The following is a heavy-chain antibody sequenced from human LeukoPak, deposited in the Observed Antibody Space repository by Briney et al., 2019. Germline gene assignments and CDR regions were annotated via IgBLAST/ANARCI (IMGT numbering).Heavy chain of an antibody. V-gene: IGHV3-21*01. CDR1: GFTFSSYS. CDR2: ISSSSSYI. D-gene: IGHD3-10*01. CDR3: ARDMVRGVQNWFDP. J-gene: IGHJ5*02. Sequence: KAGGSPRLSCAASGFTFSSYSMNWVRQAPGKGLEWGSSISSSSSYIYYADSVKGRFTISRDNAKNSLYLQMNSLRAEDTAVYYCARDMVRGVQNWFDPWGQGTLVTVSS.